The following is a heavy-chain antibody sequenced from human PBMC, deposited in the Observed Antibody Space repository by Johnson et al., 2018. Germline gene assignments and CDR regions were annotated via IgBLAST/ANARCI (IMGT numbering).Heavy chain of an antibody. Sequence: QVQLLESGAEVKKPGSSVKVSCKASGGTFSSYAISWVRQAPGPGLEWMGGIIPIFGTAHYAQKFQGSVTITADESTSKAYMALRSLRSEDTAVDSGARVYSGSYGGAFDIWGQGTMVTVSS. CDR3: ARVYSGSYGGAFDI. V-gene: IGHV1-69*01. CDR1: GGTFSSYA. CDR2: IIPIFGTA. D-gene: IGHD1-26*01. J-gene: IGHJ3*02.